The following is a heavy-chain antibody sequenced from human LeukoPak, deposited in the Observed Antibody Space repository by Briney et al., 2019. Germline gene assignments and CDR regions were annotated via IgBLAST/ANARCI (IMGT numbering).Heavy chain of an antibody. CDR1: GGSFSGYY. CDR3: AKAGGSYYIQRHMDV. Sequence: PSETLSLTCAVYGGSFSGYYWSWIRQPPGKGLEWIGEINHSGSTNYNPSLKSRVTISVDTSKNQFSLKLSSVTAADTAVYYCAKAGGSYYIQRHMDVWGKGTTVTVSS. J-gene: IGHJ6*03. V-gene: IGHV4-34*01. D-gene: IGHD1-26*01. CDR2: INHSGST.